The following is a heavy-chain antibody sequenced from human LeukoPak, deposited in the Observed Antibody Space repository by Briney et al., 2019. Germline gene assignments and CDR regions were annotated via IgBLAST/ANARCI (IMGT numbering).Heavy chain of an antibody. CDR1: GGSFSGYY. D-gene: IGHD4-23*01. J-gene: IGHJ2*01. CDR2: INHSGST. CDR3: ARVMTTVATRGYFDL. Sequence: SETLSLTCAVYGGSFSGYYWSWIRQPPGKGLEWIGEINHSGSTNYNPSLKSRVTISVDTSKNQFSLKLSSVTAADTAVYHCARVMTTVATRGYFDLWGRGTLVTVSS. V-gene: IGHV4-34*01.